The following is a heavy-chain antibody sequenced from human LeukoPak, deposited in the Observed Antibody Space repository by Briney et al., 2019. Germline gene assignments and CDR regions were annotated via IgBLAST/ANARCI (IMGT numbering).Heavy chain of an antibody. CDR2: IKQDGSEH. V-gene: IGHV3-7*01. CDR1: GFSFSDYW. CDR3: SRSLDY. J-gene: IGHJ4*02. Sequence: GGSLRLSCAASGFSFSDYWMDWVRQAPGKGMEWVANIKQDGSEHYYAESVKGRFTISRDNAKNSLYLEMTSLRAEDTAVYYCSRSLDYWGQGALVTVSS.